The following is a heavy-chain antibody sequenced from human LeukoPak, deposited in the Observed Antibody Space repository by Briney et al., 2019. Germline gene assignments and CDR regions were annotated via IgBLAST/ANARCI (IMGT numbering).Heavy chain of an antibody. CDR2: IYYSGST. J-gene: IGHJ4*02. CDR3: ARVWSVAGTGEFDY. V-gene: IGHV4-39*07. D-gene: IGHD6-19*01. CDR1: GDSVSSRTYY. Sequence: SETLSLTCTVSGDSVSSRTYYWGWIRQPPGKGLERIGSIYYSGSTYYNPSLKSRVTISLVTSKNQFSLKVTSVTAADTAVYYCARVWSVAGTGEFDYWGQGILVTVSS.